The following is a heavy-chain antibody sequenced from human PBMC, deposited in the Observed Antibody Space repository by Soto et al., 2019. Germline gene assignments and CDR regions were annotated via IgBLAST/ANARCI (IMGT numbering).Heavy chain of an antibody. CDR3: AREGYQLPRSLYYYYYGMDV. Sequence: EVQLVESGGGLVQPGGSLRLSCAASGFTFSSYWMSWVRQAPGKGLEWVANIKQDGSEKYYVDSVKGRFTISRDNAKNSLYLQMNSLRAEDTAVYYCAREGYQLPRSLYYYYYGMDVWGQGTTVTVSS. CDR2: IKQDGSEK. V-gene: IGHV3-7*03. D-gene: IGHD2-2*01. CDR1: GFTFSSYW. J-gene: IGHJ6*02.